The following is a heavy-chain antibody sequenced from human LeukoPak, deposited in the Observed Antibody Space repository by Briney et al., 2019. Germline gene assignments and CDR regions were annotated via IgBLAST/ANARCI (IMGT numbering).Heavy chain of an antibody. Sequence: GSLRLSCAASGFTFSAHWMSWVRQAPGKGLEWVANINLDESAKRYMNSVKGRFTISRDNAKNSLYLQMNSLRAEDTAVYYCAKYGGNSGMAFDIWGQGTVVTVSS. CDR2: INLDESAK. V-gene: IGHV3-7*01. D-gene: IGHD4-23*01. J-gene: IGHJ3*02. CDR1: GFTFSAHW. CDR3: AKYGGNSGMAFDI.